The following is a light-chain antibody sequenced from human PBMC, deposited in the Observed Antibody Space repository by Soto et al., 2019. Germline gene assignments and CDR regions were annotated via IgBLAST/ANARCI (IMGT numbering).Light chain of an antibody. CDR2: GAS. J-gene: IGKJ1*01. CDR1: QSVSSN. CDR3: QQYNNWPPDRT. Sequence: EIVMTQSPATLSVSPGERATLSCRASQSVSSNLAWYQQKPGQAHRLLIYGASTRATGIPARFSGSGSGTEFTLTISSLQSEDFAIYVCQQYNNWPPDRTFGQGTKVEIK. V-gene: IGKV3-15*01.